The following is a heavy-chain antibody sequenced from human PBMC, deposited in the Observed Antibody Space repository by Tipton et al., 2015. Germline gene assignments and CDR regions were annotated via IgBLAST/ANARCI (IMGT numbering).Heavy chain of an antibody. CDR2: IYYSGST. V-gene: IGHV4-59*01. Sequence: LRLSCTVSGGSIGSYYWSWIRQPPGKGLEWIGYIYYSGSTKYNPSLKSRVTISVDTSKNQFSLKLSSVTAADTAVYYCAAMSSYYYDAMDVWGQGTTVTVSS. CDR1: GGSIGSYY. D-gene: IGHD5/OR15-5a*01. J-gene: IGHJ6*02. CDR3: AAMSSYYYDAMDV.